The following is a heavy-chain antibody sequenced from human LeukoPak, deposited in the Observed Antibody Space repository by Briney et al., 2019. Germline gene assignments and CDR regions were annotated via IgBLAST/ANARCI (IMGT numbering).Heavy chain of an antibody. V-gene: IGHV4-59*08. J-gene: IGHJ6*02. CDR3: ARLSSGWYGYYYYGMDV. CDR1: GGSISGYY. Sequence: SETLSLTCTVSGGSISGYYWSWIRQPPGKGLEWIGYIYYSGSTNYNPSLKSRVTISVDTSKNQFSLKLSSVTAADTAVYYCARLSSGWYGYYYYGMDVWGQGTTVTVCS. D-gene: IGHD6-19*01. CDR2: IYYSGST.